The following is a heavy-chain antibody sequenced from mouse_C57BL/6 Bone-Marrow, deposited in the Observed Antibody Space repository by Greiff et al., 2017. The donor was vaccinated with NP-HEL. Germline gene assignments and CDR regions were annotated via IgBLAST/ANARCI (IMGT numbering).Heavy chain of an antibody. CDR2: IDHENGDT. CDR1: GFNIKDDY. J-gene: IGHJ2*01. D-gene: IGHD1-1*01. CDR3: TTWDYYGGDY. Sequence: EVMLVESGAELVRPGASVKLSCTASGFNIKDDYMHWVKQRPEQGLEWIGWIDHENGDTEYAAKFQGKATITADTSSNTAYLQLSSLTSEDTAVYYCTTWDYYGGDYWGQGTTLTVSS. V-gene: IGHV14-4*01.